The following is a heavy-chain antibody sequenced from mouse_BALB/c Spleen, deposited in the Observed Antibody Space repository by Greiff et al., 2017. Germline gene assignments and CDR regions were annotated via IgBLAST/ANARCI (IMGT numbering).Heavy chain of an antibody. J-gene: IGHJ2*01. D-gene: IGHD1-1*01. CDR2: IDPENGDT. CDR3: NELLPYFDY. CDR1: GYTFTSYY. Sequence: VQLQQSGPELVKPGASVKMSCKASGYTFTSYYMHWVKQRPEQGLEWIGWIDPENGDTEYAPKFQGKATMTADTSSNTAYLQLSSLTSEDTAVYYCNELLPYFDYWGQGTTLTVSS. V-gene: IGHV14-4*02.